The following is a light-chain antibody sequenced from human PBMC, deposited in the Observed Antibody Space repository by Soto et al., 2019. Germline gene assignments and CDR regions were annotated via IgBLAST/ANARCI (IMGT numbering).Light chain of an antibody. CDR1: QSVSSN. Sequence: EIVMTQSPATLSVSPGERATLSCRASQSVSSNLAWYQQKPGQAPRLLIYGASTRATGIPARFSGSGSGTEFPLTISSLQSEDFAMYYCQQYHNWTLTFGGGTKVEIK. V-gene: IGKV3-15*01. CDR2: GAS. CDR3: QQYHNWTLT. J-gene: IGKJ4*01.